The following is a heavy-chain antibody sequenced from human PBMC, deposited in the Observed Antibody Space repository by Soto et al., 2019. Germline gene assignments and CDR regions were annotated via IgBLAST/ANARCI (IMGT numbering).Heavy chain of an antibody. CDR3: AAGYCSSTSCRYYYGMDV. CDR1: GFTFTSSA. Sequence: SVKVSCKASGFTFTSSAVQWVRQARGQRLEWIGWIVVGSGNTNYAQKFQERVTITRDMPTSTAYMELSSLRSEDTAVYYCAAGYCSSTSCRYYYGMDVWGQGTTV. V-gene: IGHV1-58*01. D-gene: IGHD2-2*01. J-gene: IGHJ6*02. CDR2: IVVGSGNT.